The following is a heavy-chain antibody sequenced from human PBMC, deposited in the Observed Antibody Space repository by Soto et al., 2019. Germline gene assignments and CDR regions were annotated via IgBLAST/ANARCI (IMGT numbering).Heavy chain of an antibody. CDR3: ARAIGPTLFDY. CDR1: GFTFSSYD. J-gene: IGHJ4*02. D-gene: IGHD3-22*01. CDR2: IGTTGDT. Sequence: PVGSLRLSCSASGFTFSSYDMHWVRQGTGKGLEWVSAIGTTGDTYYAGSVKGRFTISRENAKNSLYLQMNSLRAGDTAIYFCARAIGPTLFDYWGQGTL. V-gene: IGHV3-13*04.